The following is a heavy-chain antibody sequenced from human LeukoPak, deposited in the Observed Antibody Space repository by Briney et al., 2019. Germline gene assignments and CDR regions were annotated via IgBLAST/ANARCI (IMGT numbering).Heavy chain of an antibody. J-gene: IGHJ4*02. Sequence: GSLRLSCAASGFTFSNYGMNWVRQVQGKGLEWVSYINYNSSSIYYADSVKGRFTISRDNARNSLYLQMNSLRDEDTAVYYCARGYSGYPYWGQGTLVTVSS. CDR1: GFTFSNYG. V-gene: IGHV3-48*02. CDR3: ARGYSGYPY. D-gene: IGHD5-12*01. CDR2: INYNSSSI.